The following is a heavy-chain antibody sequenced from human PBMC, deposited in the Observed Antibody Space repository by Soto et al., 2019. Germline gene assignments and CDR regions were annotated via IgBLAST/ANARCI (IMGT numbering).Heavy chain of an antibody. V-gene: IGHV4-30-4*01. D-gene: IGHD2-15*01. CDR2: IYYSGST. Sequence: QVQLQESGPGLVKPSQTLSLTCTVSGGSISSGDYYWSWIRQPPGKGLEWIGYIYYSGSTYYNPPLKSRVTISXXTXKXXFPLKLSSVTAADTAVYYCARLGYCSGGSCYSGDYWGQGTLVTVSS. J-gene: IGHJ4*02. CDR1: GGSISSGDYY. CDR3: ARLGYCSGGSCYSGDY.